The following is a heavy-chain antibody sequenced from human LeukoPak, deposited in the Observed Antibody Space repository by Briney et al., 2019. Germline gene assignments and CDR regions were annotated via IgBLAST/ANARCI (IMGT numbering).Heavy chain of an antibody. CDR1: GGSISHYY. J-gene: IGHJ4*02. D-gene: IGHD5-12*01. V-gene: IGHV4-59*01. CDR2: TYYGGST. CDR3: ARANSGYDPFDY. Sequence: PSETLSLTCTVSGGSISHYYWSWIRQPPEKGLEWIGYTYYGGSTKFNPSLKSRVAISVDTSKKQFSLKLSSVTAADTAVYFCARANSGYDPFDYWGQGTLVTVSS.